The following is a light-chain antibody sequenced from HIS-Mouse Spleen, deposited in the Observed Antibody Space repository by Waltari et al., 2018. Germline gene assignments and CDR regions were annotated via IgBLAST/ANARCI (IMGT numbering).Light chain of an antibody. CDR2: AVS. V-gene: IGLV2-11*01. CDR3: CSYAGSYTWV. CDR1: RSDVGGYNY. Sequence: QSALTQPRSVSGSPVQSVTISCTGTRSDVGGYNYVSGYQQHPGKAPKLMIYAVSKRPSGVPDRFSGSKSGNTASLTISGLQAEDEADYYCCSYAGSYTWVFGGGTKLTVL. J-gene: IGLJ3*02.